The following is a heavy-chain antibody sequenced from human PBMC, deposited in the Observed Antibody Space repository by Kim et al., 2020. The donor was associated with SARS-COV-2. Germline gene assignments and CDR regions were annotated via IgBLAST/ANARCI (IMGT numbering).Heavy chain of an antibody. D-gene: IGHD2-8*01. Sequence: SVEGRFTIARDNAKNSLYLQMNSLRPDDSALYYCAKDIRTTVTTGVSYFDLWGRGTLVTVSS. CDR3: AKDIRTTVTTGVSYFDL. J-gene: IGHJ2*01. V-gene: IGHV3-9*01.